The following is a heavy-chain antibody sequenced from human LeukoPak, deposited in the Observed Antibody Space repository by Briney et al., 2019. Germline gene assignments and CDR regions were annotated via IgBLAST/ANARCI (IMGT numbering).Heavy chain of an antibody. V-gene: IGHV3-21*01. J-gene: IGHJ2*01. CDR2: ISSTSSYI. CDR3: ARDPLEGSWYFDL. D-gene: IGHD5-24*01. Sequence: GGSLRLSCAASGFTFITYEMNWVRQAPGKGLEWVSSISSTSSYIYYADSVKGRFTISRDNAKNSLFLQMNSLRAEDTAVYYCARDPLEGSWYFDLWGRGTLVTVSS. CDR1: GFTFITYE.